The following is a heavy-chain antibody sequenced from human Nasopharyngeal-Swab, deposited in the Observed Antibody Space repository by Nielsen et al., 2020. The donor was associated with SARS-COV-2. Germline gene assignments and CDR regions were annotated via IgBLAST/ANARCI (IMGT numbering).Heavy chain of an antibody. CDR3: ARDSDIPYSGYGMDV. J-gene: IGHJ6*02. V-gene: IGHV3-13*01. CDR1: GFTFSSYD. CDR2: IGTAGDT. D-gene: IGHD6-13*01. Sequence: GESLKISCAASGFTFSSYDMHWVRQATGKGLEWVSAIGTAGDTYYPGSVKGRFTISRENAKNSLYLQMNSLRAEDTAVYYCARDSDIPYSGYGMDVWGQGTTVTVS.